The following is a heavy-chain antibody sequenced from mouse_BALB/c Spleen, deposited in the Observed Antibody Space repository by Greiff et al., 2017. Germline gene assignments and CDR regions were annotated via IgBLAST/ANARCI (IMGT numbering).Heavy chain of an antibody. V-gene: IGHV1S135*01. J-gene: IGHJ3*01. CDR3: ARYDYGSSWFAY. CDR1: GYSFTSYY. CDR2: IDPFNGGT. Sequence: EVQLQQSGPELMKPGASVKISCKASGYSFTSYYVHWVKQSHGKSLEWIGYIDPFNGGTSYNQKFKGKATLTVDKSSSTAYMHLSSLTSEDSAVYYCARYDYGSSWFAYWGQGTLVTVST. D-gene: IGHD1-1*01.